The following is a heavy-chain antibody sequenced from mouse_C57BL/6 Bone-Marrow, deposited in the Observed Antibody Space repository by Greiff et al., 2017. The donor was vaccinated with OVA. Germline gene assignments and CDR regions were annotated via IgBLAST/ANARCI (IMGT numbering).Heavy chain of an antibody. V-gene: IGHV1-9*01. CDR2: ILPGSGST. J-gene: IGHJ4*01. D-gene: IGHD3-2*02. CDR1: GYTFTGYW. Sequence: VQLQQSGAELMKPGASVKLSCKASGYTFTGYWLEWVKQRPGHGLEWIGEILPGSGSTNYNEKFKGKATFTADTSSNTAYMQLNSLTTEDYAIYYCTRGTAQAKDYAMDYWGQGTSVTVSS. CDR3: TRGTAQAKDYAMDY.